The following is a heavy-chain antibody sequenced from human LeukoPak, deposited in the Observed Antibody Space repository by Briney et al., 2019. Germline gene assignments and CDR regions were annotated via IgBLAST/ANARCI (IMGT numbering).Heavy chain of an antibody. CDR3: AKAGRYSYGHFDY. Sequence: GGSLRLSCAASGFTFSSSAMSWVRQAPGKGLEWVSSISGSGGSTYYADSVKGRFTISRDNSKNTLYLQMNSLRAEDTAVYYSAKAGRYSYGHFDYWGQGTLVTVSS. CDR1: GFTFSSSA. V-gene: IGHV3-23*01. D-gene: IGHD5-18*01. CDR2: ISGSGGST. J-gene: IGHJ4*02.